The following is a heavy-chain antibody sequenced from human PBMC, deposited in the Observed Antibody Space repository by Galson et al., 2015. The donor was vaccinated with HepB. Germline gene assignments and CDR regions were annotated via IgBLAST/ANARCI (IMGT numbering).Heavy chain of an antibody. CDR3: ARTSLGWFDP. V-gene: IGHV3-11*01. Sequence: SLRLSCAASGFTFSDFYMSWIRQAPGKGLEWVSYISSSGSSISYADSVKGRFTISRDNAKNSLYLQVNRLRAEDTALYYGARTSLGWFDPWGQGTLLTVSS. CDR1: GFTFSDFY. CDR2: ISSSGSSI. J-gene: IGHJ5*02.